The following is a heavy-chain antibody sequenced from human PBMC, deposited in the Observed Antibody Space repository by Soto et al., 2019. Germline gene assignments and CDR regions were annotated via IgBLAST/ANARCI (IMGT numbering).Heavy chain of an antibody. D-gene: IGHD1-26*01. Sequence: GGSLRLSCAASGFTVSSNYMSWVRQAPGKGLEWVSVIYSGGSTYYADSVKDRFTISRDNSKNTLYLQMNSLRAEDTAVYYCARVSGSYYYGMDVWGQGTTVTVSS. V-gene: IGHV3-53*01. CDR3: ARVSGSYYYGMDV. CDR2: IYSGGST. CDR1: GFTVSSNY. J-gene: IGHJ6*02.